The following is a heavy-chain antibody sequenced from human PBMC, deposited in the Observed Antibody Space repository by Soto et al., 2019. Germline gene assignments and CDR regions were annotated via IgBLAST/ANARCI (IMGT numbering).Heavy chain of an antibody. Sequence: EVQLEESGGGLVQPGGSLRLSCAASGFIVSNYYVSWVRQAPGKGLEWVSLINSGGTTYYADSVKGRFTISRDNSKNTLYLQMNTLRSEDTAVYYCARVEGFNWFDPWGQGTRVTVSS. J-gene: IGHJ5*02. CDR2: INSGGTT. V-gene: IGHV3-66*01. CDR1: GFIVSNYY. CDR3: ARVEGFNWFDP. D-gene: IGHD1-1*01.